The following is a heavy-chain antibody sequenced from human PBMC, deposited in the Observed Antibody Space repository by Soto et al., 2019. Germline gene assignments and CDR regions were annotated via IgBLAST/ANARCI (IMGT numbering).Heavy chain of an antibody. Sequence: GWSLRLSCAASGFTFSSYAMPWVRQAPGKGLEWVAVISYDGSNKYYADSVKGRFTISRDNSKNTLYLQMNSLRAEDTAVYYCARDSGYYGSGSLDVWGQGTTVTVSS. CDR2: ISYDGSNK. D-gene: IGHD3-10*01. V-gene: IGHV3-30-3*01. CDR3: ARDSGYYGSGSLDV. J-gene: IGHJ6*02. CDR1: GFTFSSYA.